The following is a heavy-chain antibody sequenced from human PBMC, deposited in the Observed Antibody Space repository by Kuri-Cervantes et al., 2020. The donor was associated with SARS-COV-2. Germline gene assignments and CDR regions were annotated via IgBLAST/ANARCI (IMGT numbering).Heavy chain of an antibody. CDR2: IRGTGGST. D-gene: IGHD2-15*01. CDR1: GFTFSRNA. V-gene: IGHV3-23*01. Sequence: GGSLRLSCAASGFTFSRNAMSWVRQAPGKGLECVSAIRGTGGSTYYADSVKGRFTISRDNSKNTVYLQIYSLRAEDTDVYYCAKVPPRVAWYFDLWGRGTLVTVSS. CDR3: AKVPPRVAWYFDL. J-gene: IGHJ2*01.